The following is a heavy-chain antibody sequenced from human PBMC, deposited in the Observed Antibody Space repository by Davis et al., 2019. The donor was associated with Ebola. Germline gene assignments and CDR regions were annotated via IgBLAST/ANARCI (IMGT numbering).Heavy chain of an antibody. D-gene: IGHD3-10*01. J-gene: IGHJ6*02. CDR3: ARDAPLYYYGSGSYYTTWGMDV. CDR1: GFTFSDYY. Sequence: PGGSLRLSCAASGFTFSDYYMSWIRQAPGKGLEWVSYISSSGSTIYYADSVKGRFTISRDNAKNSLYLQMNSLRAEDTAVYYCARDAPLYYYGSGSYYTTWGMDVWGQGTTVTVSS. V-gene: IGHV3-11*04. CDR2: ISSSGSTI.